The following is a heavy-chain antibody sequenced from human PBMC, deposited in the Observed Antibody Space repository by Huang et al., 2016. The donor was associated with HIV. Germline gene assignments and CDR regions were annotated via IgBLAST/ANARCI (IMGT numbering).Heavy chain of an antibody. CDR3: ARNHDFWRGRMFAISYFDV. J-gene: IGHJ2*01. Sequence: QMRFQESGPGLVKPSGTLSLTCNVSGGSINTGRYYWGWIRQPPGKGLEWVGSLYYTGKRNYDPARKGRLTMSADTSKNQFSLNLSSVTAADTAIYYCARNHDFWRGRMFAISYFDVWGRGTLVTVAS. V-gene: IGHV4-39*01. CDR2: LYYTGKR. CDR1: GGSINTGRYY. D-gene: IGHD3-3*01.